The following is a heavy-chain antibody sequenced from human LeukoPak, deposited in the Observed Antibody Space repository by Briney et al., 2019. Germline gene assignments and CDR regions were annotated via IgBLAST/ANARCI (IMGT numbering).Heavy chain of an antibody. D-gene: IGHD5-12*01. CDR2: TYYTSKWYN. V-gene: IGHV6-1*01. J-gene: IGHJ1*01. Sequence: SQTLSLTCAISGDSVSTKSATWNWIRQSPSRGLEWLGRTYYTSKWYNDYAVSVKSRITINPDTSKNQFSLQLNSVTPEDTAVYYCASAERDSGYEEYFQHWGQGTLVTVSS. CDR1: GDSVSTKSAT. CDR3: ASAERDSGYEEYFQH.